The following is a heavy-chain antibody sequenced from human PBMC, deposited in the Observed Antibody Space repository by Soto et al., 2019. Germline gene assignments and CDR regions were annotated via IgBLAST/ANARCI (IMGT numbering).Heavy chain of an antibody. D-gene: IGHD3-22*01. CDR3: ARDRAYSQDSSGARGVFDP. V-gene: IGHV1-46*03. Sequence: QVQLVQSGAEVKKPGASVKVSCKASGYTFTSYYMHWVRQAPGQGLEWMGIINPSGGSTSYAQKFQGRVTMTRDTSTSTVYMELSSLRSEDTAVYYCARDRAYSQDSSGARGVFDPWGQGTLVTVSS. CDR1: GYTFTSYY. CDR2: INPSGGST. J-gene: IGHJ5*02.